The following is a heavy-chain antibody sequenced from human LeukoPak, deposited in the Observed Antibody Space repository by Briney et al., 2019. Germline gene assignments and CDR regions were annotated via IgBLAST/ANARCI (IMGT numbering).Heavy chain of an antibody. J-gene: IGHJ3*02. CDR2: INPNSGGT. V-gene: IGHV1-2*06. CDR1: GYTFTGYY. D-gene: IGHD1-26*01. CDR3: ATIPMYSGSYSYAFDI. Sequence: GASVKVSCKASGYTFTGYYMYWVRQAPGQGLEWMGRINPNSGGTNYAQKFQGRVTMTRDTSISTAYMELSRLRSDDTAVYYCATIPMYSGSYSYAFDIWGQGKMVTVSS.